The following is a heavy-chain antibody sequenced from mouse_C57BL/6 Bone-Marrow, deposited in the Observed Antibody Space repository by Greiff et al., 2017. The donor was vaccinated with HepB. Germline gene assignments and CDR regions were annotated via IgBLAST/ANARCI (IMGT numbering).Heavy chain of an antibody. CDR2: IDPSDSYT. V-gene: IGHV1-50*01. CDR3: ARGYYDYDGVDY. CDR1: GYTFTSYW. Sequence: QVQLQQPGAELVKPGASVKLSCKASGYTFTSYWMQWVKQRPGQGLEWIGEIDPSDSYTNYNQKFKGKATLTVDTSSRTAYMQLSSLTSEDSAVYYCARGYYDYDGVDYWGQGTTLTVSS. D-gene: IGHD2-4*01. J-gene: IGHJ2*01.